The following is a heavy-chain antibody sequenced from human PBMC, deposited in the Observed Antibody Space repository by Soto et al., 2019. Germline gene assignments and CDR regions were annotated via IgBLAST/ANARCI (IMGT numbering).Heavy chain of an antibody. J-gene: IGHJ5*02. CDR3: ARVRPRREFDP. CDR2: INPNTGGT. Sequence: QVLLVQSGAEAKRPGTSVKVSCKASGYIFTSYYVHWVRQVPGQGLEWMGWINPNTGGTNYAQRFEGRVTMTRDTSISTAYMELSRLTSDDTAIYFCARVRPRREFDPWGQGTLVTVSS. CDR1: GYIFTSYY. V-gene: IGHV1-2*02.